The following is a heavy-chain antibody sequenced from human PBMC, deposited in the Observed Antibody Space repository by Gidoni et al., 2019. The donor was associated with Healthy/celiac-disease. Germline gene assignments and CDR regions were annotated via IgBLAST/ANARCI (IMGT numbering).Heavy chain of an antibody. CDR2: INHSGST. CDR3: ARDLDY. J-gene: IGHJ4*02. CDR1: GGYLSGYY. V-gene: IGHV4-34*01. Sequence: QVQLQQWGAGLLKPSETLSHTCAVYGGYLSGYYWSWIRQPPGKGLEWIGEINHSGSTNYNPSLKSRVTISVDTSKNQFSLKLSSVTAADTAVYYCARDLDYWGQGTLVTVSS.